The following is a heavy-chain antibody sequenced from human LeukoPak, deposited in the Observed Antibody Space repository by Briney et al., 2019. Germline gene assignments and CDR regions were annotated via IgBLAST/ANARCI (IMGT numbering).Heavy chain of an antibody. CDR1: GGTFSSYA. V-gene: IGHV1-69*13. Sequence: SVKVSCKASGGTFSSYAINWVRQAPGQGLEWMGGIIPIFATADYAQKFQGRVTITADESTSTAYMELSSLRSEDTAVYYCAVGVRGSGSYQIWGHAFDIWGQGTMVTVSS. CDR2: IIPIFATA. J-gene: IGHJ3*02. D-gene: IGHD3-10*01. CDR3: AVGVRGSGSYQIWGHAFDI.